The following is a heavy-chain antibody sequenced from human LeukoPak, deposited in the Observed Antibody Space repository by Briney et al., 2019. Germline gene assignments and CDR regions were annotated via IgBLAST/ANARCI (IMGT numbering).Heavy chain of an antibody. CDR2: IYHGETT. CDR1: GYSITTGHY. D-gene: IGHD1-1*01. CDR3: ASNWSDFDY. J-gene: IGHJ4*02. Sequence: SETLSLTCTVSGYSITTGHYWGWIRQPPGRGLEWIGSIYHGETTYYNPSLKTRLTISLDTSKDQFSLKLSSVTAADTAVYYCASNWSDFDYWGQGILVTVSS. V-gene: IGHV4-38-2*02.